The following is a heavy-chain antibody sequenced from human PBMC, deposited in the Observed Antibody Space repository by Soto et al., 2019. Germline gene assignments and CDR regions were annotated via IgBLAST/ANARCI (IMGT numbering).Heavy chain of an antibody. D-gene: IGHD4-17*01. V-gene: IGHV3-21*01. CDR1: GFTFSSYS. J-gene: IGHJ1*01. CDR2: ISSSSSYI. CDR3: ARAYGDYESFQH. Sequence: GGSLRLSCAASGFTFSSYSMNWVRQAPGKGLEWVSSISSSSSYIYYADSVKGRFTISRDNAKNSLYLQMNSLRAEDTAVYYCARAYGDYESFQHWGQGTLVTVSS.